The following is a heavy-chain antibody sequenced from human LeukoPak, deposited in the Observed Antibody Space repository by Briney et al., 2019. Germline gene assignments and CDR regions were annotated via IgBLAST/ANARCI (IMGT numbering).Heavy chain of an antibody. J-gene: IGHJ5*02. CDR1: GFTPSSNW. CDR3: ARGDYGEGWFDP. Sequence: PGGSLRLSCAASGFTPSSNWMHWVRQAPGKGLVWVSRISSDGSSTNYADSVKGRFTISRDNAKNTLYLQMNSLRAEDTAVYYCARGDYGEGWFDPWGQGTLVTVSS. D-gene: IGHD4-17*01. V-gene: IGHV3-74*01. CDR2: ISSDGSST.